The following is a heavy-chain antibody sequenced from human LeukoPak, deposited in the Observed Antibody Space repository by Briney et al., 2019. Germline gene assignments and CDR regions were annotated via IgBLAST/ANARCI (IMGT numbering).Heavy chain of an antibody. Sequence: PGGSLRLSCAASGFTFSSYSMNWVRQAPGKGLEWVSYISTSRSTTYYADSVKGRFTISRDNVKNSLYLQMDSLRGEDTAVYYCAKTDTAWFYLDSWGQGTQVTVSS. CDR1: GFTFSSYS. D-gene: IGHD3-9*01. CDR2: ISTSRSTT. J-gene: IGHJ4*02. CDR3: AKTDTAWFYLDS. V-gene: IGHV3-48*04.